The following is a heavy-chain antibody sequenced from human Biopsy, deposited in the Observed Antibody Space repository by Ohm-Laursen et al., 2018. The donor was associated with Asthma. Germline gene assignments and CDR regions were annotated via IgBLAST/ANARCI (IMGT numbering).Heavy chain of an antibody. J-gene: IGHJ4*02. CDR1: GFTVSRDY. CDR2: IYSSGTS. CDR3: ARGDSSGWSQYYFDY. V-gene: IGHV3-53*01. Sequence: SLRLSCTASGFTVSRDYMFWVRQAPGKGLEWVSVIYSSGTSHTADSVSGRFTISRDYSKNTLYLQMHSLRAEDTAVYYCARGDSSGWSQYYFDYWGQGTLVTVSS. D-gene: IGHD6-19*01.